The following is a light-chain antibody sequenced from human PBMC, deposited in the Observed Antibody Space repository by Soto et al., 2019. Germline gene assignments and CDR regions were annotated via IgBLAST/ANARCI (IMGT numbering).Light chain of an antibody. CDR1: SSDVGGYNY. Sequence: QSALTQPRSVSGSPGQSVTISCTGTSSDVGGYNYVSWYQQHPGKAPKLMIYDVSKRPSGVPDRFSGSKSGNTASLTISGLQAEDEADDYCCSSAGTYTAVFGGGTTLTVL. V-gene: IGLV2-11*01. J-gene: IGLJ3*02. CDR3: CSSAGTYTAV. CDR2: DVS.